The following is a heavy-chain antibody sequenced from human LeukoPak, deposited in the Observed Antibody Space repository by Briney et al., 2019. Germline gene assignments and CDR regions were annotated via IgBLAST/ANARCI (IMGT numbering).Heavy chain of an antibody. V-gene: IGHV3-30*18. CDR2: ISYDGSNK. CDR1: GFTFSSYG. D-gene: IGHD3-16*01. CDR3: VKTIMRGYGMDV. J-gene: IGHJ6*02. Sequence: PGGSLRLSCAASGFTFSSYGMHWVRQAPGKGLEWGAVISYDGSNKYYADSVKGRFTISRDNSKNTLYLQMNSLRAEDTAVYYCVKTIMRGYGMDVWGQGTTVTVSS.